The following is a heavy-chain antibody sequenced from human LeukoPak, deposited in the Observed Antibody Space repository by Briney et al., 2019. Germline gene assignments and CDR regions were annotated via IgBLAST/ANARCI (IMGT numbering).Heavy chain of an antibody. CDR3: ARHPAAAGLYYYYGMDV. V-gene: IGHV4-59*08. CDR1: GGSVSSYY. D-gene: IGHD6-13*01. CDR2: IYYSGST. J-gene: IGHJ6*02. Sequence: PSETLSLTCTVSGGSVSSYYWRWIRQPPGKGLEWIGYIYYSGSTNYNPSLKSRVTISVDTSKNQFSLKLSSVTAADTAVYYCARHPAAAGLYYYYGMDVWGQGTTVTVSS.